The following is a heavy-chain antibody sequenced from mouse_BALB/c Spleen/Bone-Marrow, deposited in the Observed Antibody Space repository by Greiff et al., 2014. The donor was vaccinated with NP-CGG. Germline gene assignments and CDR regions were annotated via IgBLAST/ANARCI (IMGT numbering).Heavy chain of an antibody. CDR3: ARRSAATYYFDY. CDR1: GFTFSSYT. CDR2: ISNGGGST. J-gene: IGHJ2*01. V-gene: IGHV5-12-2*01. D-gene: IGHD1-2*01. Sequence: EVQLVESGGGLVQPGGSLKLSCAASGFTFSSYTMSWVRQTPEKRLEWVAYISNGGGSTYYPDTVKGRFTISRDNAKNTLYLQMSRLKSEDTAMYYCARRSAATYYFDYWGQGTTLTVSS.